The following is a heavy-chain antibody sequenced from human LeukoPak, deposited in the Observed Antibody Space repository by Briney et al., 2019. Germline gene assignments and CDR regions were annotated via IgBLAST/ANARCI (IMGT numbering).Heavy chain of an antibody. CDR3: ARGGVTTVTLDY. V-gene: IGHV6-1*01. CDR1: GDSVSSNSVT. CDR2: TYYRSKWHN. Sequence: SQTLSLTCAISGDSVSSNSVTWHWIRQSPSRGLEWLGRTYYRSKWHNDYAVSVGSRITISPDTSENRISLQLNSVTPEDTAVYYCARGGVTTVTLDYWGQGTLVTVSS. J-gene: IGHJ4*02. D-gene: IGHD4-17*01.